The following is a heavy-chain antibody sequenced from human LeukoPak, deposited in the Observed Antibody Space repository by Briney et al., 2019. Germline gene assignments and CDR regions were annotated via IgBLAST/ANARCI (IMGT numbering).Heavy chain of an antibody. CDR3: ATIRYFDWTDY. Sequence: ASVKVSCKASGYTFTSYDINWVRQATGQGLEWMGWMNPNSGNTGYAQKFQGRVTMTEDISADTAYMELGSLRSEDTAVYYCATIRYFDWTDYWGQGTLVTVSS. J-gene: IGHJ4*02. CDR1: GYTFTSYD. CDR2: MNPNSGNT. V-gene: IGHV1-8*01. D-gene: IGHD3-9*01.